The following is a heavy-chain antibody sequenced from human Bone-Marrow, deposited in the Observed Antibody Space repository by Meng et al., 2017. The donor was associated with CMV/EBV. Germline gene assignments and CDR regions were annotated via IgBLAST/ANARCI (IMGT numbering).Heavy chain of an antibody. CDR2: IIPIFGTA. CDR1: GGTFSSYA. D-gene: IGHD1-20*01. CDR3: AREVGYNWNYYYGMDV. J-gene: IGHJ6*01. Sequence: SVKVSCKASGGTFSSYAISWVRQAPGQGLEWMGGIIPIFGTANYAQKFQGRVTITTDESTSTAYMELSSLRSEDTAVYYCAREVGYNWNYYYGMDVWGQGPTVTVSS. V-gene: IGHV1-69*05.